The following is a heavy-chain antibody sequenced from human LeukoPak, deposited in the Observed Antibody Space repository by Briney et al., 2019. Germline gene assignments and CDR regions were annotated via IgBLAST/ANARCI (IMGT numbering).Heavy chain of an antibody. Sequence: SETLSLTCTVSGGSISSGDYYWRWVRQPPGKGLEWIGYIYYSGSTYYNPSLKSRVTISVDTSKNQFSLKLSSVPAADTAVYYCAREHGYYYMDVWGKGTTVTVSS. D-gene: IGHD2-21*01. CDR1: GGSISSGDYY. CDR3: AREHGYYYMDV. V-gene: IGHV4-30-4*08. CDR2: IYYSGST. J-gene: IGHJ6*03.